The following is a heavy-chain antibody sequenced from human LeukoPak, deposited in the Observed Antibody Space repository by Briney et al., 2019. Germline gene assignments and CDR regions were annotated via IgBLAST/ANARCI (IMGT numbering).Heavy chain of an antibody. D-gene: IGHD5-12*01. CDR1: GYTLTELS. Sequence: ASVKVFCNVPGYTLTELSMHWVRQAPGKGLEWMGGFDPEDGETIYAQKFQGRVTMTEDTSTDTAYMELSSLRSEDTAVYYCATVINNPIVATIGWGYWGQGTLVTVSS. J-gene: IGHJ4*02. V-gene: IGHV1-24*01. CDR3: ATVINNPIVATIGWGY. CDR2: FDPEDGET.